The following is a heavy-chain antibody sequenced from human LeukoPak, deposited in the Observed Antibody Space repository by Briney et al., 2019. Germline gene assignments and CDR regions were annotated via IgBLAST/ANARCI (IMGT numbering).Heavy chain of an antibody. CDR1: GGSISGDY. V-gene: IGHV4-59*08. D-gene: IGHD6-19*01. CDR2: ISYSGLT. Sequence: SETLSRTCTVSGGSISGDYCSWIRQPPGKGLEWIGQISYSGLTRYNPALESRVTISVDTSKNQISVNLNSVTAADTAFYYCARHRAIAGPFDHWGQGTQVTVSS. CDR3: ARHRAIAGPFDH. J-gene: IGHJ4*02.